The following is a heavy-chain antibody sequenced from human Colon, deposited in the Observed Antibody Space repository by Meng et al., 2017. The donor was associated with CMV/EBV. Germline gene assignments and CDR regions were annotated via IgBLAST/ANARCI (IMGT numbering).Heavy chain of an antibody. CDR3: ARDWSPPSRFCTATSCSTALDS. V-gene: IGHV3-48*03. CDR2: ITSKGSSI. J-gene: IGHJ4*02. D-gene: IGHD2-2*01. CDR1: GFTFGTYW. Sequence: GESLKISCIASGFTFGTYWMTWVRQAPGKGPEWVGYITSKGSSIKYADSVKGRFTISRDNAKNSLYLQMNSLRVEDTAVYFCARDWSPPSRFCTATSCSTALDSWGQGTLVTVSS.